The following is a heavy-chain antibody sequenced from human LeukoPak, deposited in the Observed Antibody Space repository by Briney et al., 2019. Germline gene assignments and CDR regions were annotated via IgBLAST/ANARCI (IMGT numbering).Heavy chain of an antibody. J-gene: IGHJ6*02. D-gene: IGHD2-2*01. Sequence: GRSLRLSCAASGFTFSSYAMHWVRQAPGKGLEWVAVISYDGSNKYYADSAKGRFTISRDNSKNTLYLQMNSLRAEDTAVYYCARGYCSSTSCRTDYYYYGMDVWGQGTTVTVSS. V-gene: IGHV3-30-3*01. CDR1: GFTFSSYA. CDR3: ARGYCSSTSCRTDYYYYGMDV. CDR2: ISYDGSNK.